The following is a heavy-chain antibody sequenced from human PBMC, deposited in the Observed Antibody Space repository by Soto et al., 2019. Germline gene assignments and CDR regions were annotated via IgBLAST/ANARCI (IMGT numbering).Heavy chain of an antibody. Sequence: EVQLVESGGGLVQPGRSLRLSCAASGFTFDDYAMHWVRQAPGKCLEWVSGISWNSGSIGYADSVKGRFTISRDNAKNSLYLQMNSLRAEDTALYYCAKDIAAHPSGFDYWGQGTLVTVSS. CDR2: ISWNSGSI. D-gene: IGHD6-6*01. V-gene: IGHV3-9*01. J-gene: IGHJ4*02. CDR1: GFTFDDYA. CDR3: AKDIAAHPSGFDY.